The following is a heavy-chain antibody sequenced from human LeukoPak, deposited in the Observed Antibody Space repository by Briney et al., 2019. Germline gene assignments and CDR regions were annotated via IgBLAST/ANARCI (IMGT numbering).Heavy chain of an antibody. D-gene: IGHD6-13*01. CDR3: ARVNFAAAAMDV. Sequence: PGGSLRLSCAASGFTFSSYSMNWVRQAPGKGLEWVSYISSSSSTIYYADSVKGRFTISRDNAKNSLYLQMNSLRAEDTAVYYCARVNFAAAAMDVWGKGTTVTVSS. J-gene: IGHJ6*04. V-gene: IGHV3-48*01. CDR2: ISSSSSTI. CDR1: GFTFSSYS.